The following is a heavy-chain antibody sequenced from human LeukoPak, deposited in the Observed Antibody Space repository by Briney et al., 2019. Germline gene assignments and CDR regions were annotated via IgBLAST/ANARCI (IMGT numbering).Heavy chain of an antibody. D-gene: IGHD6-13*01. CDR1: GFTFSSYA. J-gene: IGHJ6*02. CDR3: AKAQRSTYSSSRYYYYGMDV. Sequence: GGSLRLSCAASGFTFSSYAMSWVRQAPGKGLEWVSAISGSGGSTYYADSVKGRFTISRDNSKNTLYLQMNSLRAEDTAVYYCAKAQRSTYSSSRYYYYGMDVWGQGTTVTVSS. V-gene: IGHV3-23*01. CDR2: ISGSGGST.